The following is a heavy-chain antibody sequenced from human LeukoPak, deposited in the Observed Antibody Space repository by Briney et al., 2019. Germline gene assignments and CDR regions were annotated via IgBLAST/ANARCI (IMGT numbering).Heavy chain of an antibody. Sequence: SETLSLTCTVSGGSISSYYWSWIRQPPGKGLEWIGEIYHSGSTYYNPSLKSRVTISVDTSKNQFSLKLSSVTAADTAVYYCASCYDYVWGSYRCPFDYWGQGTLVTVSS. CDR1: GGSISSYY. J-gene: IGHJ4*02. V-gene: IGHV4-59*04. D-gene: IGHD3-16*02. CDR3: ASCYDYVWGSYRCPFDY. CDR2: IYHSGST.